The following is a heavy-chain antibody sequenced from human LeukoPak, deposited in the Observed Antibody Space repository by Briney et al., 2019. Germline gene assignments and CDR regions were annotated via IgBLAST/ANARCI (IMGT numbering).Heavy chain of an antibody. V-gene: IGHV1-2*02. CDR2: INPNSGGT. J-gene: IGHJ4*02. CDR3: ARDGPLWFGEPLVDY. Sequence: ASVKVSCKASGYTFTAYYMHGVRQAPGQGLEWMGWINPNSGGTNYAQKFQGRVTMTRDTSISTAYMELSRLRSDDTAVYYCARDGPLWFGEPLVDYWGQGTLVTVSS. D-gene: IGHD3-10*01. CDR1: GYTFTAYY.